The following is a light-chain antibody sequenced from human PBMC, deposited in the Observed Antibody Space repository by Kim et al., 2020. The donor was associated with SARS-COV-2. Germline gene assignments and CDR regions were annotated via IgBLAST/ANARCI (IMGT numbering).Light chain of an antibody. V-gene: IGKV3-11*01. J-gene: IGKJ2*01. Sequence: SLSPGERATLSCWASQSVSSCLAWYQQKPGQAPGLLVYDVSNRATGIPARFSGSGSETDFTLTISRLEAEDFAVYYCQQYETSPYTFGQGTKLEI. CDR3: QQYETSPYT. CDR2: DVS. CDR1: QSVSSC.